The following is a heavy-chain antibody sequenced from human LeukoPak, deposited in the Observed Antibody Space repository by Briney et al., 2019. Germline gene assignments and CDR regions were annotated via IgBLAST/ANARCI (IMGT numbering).Heavy chain of an antibody. CDR3: ATHDSAVMVTSAFDF. V-gene: IGHV4-59*01. J-gene: IGHJ5*01. CDR1: GASISSYS. Sequence: SETLSLTCTVSGASISSYSWSWIRQAPGKGLEWLGNIHYSGNTNYNPSPSLRGRVTISLDMPKNQFSLNLNTLTTAGMAVYYCATHDSAVMVTSAFDFWGQGILVTVSS. D-gene: IGHD3-22*01. CDR2: IHYSGNT.